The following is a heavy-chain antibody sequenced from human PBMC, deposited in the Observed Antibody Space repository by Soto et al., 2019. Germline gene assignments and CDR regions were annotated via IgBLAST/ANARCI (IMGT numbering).Heavy chain of an antibody. D-gene: IGHD6-25*01. CDR1: GDSMRGYHFY. J-gene: IGHJ4*02. Sequence: SETLSLTCSVSGDSMRGYHFYWGWIRQAPGKGLEWIGSAFFSGGNTYYSPSLKSRVSISVDTSKNEFSLRLTSLTAADTAVYFCAYGSSSAWIDYWGQGTLVTVSS. CDR3: AYGSSSAWIDY. V-gene: IGHV4-39*01. CDR2: AFFSGGNT.